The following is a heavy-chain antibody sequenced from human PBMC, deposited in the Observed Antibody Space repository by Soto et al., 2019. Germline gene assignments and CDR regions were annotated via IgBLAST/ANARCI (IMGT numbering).Heavy chain of an antibody. CDR3: ARDPRGRDIAAAGFDY. V-gene: IGHV3-48*04. J-gene: IGHJ4*02. CDR2: ISSSSSTI. D-gene: IGHD6-13*01. CDR1: GFTFSSYS. Sequence: GSLRLSCAASGFTFSSYSMNWVRQAPGKGLEWVSYISSSSSTIYYADSVKGRFTISRDNAKNSLYLQMNSLRAEDTAVYYCARDPRGRDIAAAGFDYWGQGTLVTVSS.